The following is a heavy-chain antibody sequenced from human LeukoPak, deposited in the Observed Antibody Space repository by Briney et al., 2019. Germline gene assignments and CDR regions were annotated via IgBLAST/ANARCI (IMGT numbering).Heavy chain of an antibody. CDR1: GFTFRNSW. V-gene: IGHV3-7*01. CDR2: IKQEGTEK. J-gene: IGHJ4*02. D-gene: IGHD3-10*01. CDR3: ARDGGGPLD. Sequence: GGSLRLSCAASGFTFRNSWMSWVRQAPGKGLEWVANIKQEGTEKSYVDCVKGRFTISRDNARNSLYLQMNSLRAEDTAVYYCARDGGGPLDWGQGTLVTVSS.